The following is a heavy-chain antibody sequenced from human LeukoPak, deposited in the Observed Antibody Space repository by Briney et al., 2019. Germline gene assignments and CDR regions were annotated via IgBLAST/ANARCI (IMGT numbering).Heavy chain of an antibody. J-gene: IGHJ4*02. CDR1: GSPISSGHY. D-gene: IGHD6-19*01. V-gene: IGHV4-38-2*02. CDR2: LYHTGRT. Sequence: SETLSLTCSVPGSPISSGHYWGWIRQPPGKGLEWIGSLYHTGRTSYNPSLKSRVTLAVDTSEKPFSLTMTSLTAADTAVYYCVRGHRLVSPSPSFDYWGPGALVSVSS. CDR3: VRGHRLVSPSPSFDY.